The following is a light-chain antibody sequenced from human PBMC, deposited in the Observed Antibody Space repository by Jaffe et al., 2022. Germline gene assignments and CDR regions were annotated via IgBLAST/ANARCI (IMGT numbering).Light chain of an antibody. CDR2: QDS. V-gene: IGLV3-1*01. J-gene: IGLJ1*01. CDR1: ELGDKY. Sequence: SYELTQPPSVSVSPGQTASIACSGDELGDKYACWYQQKPGQSPVLVIYQDSKRPSGIPERFSGSNSGNTATLTISETQAMDEADYYCQAWDSSTAVFGTGTKVTVL. CDR3: QAWDSSTAV.